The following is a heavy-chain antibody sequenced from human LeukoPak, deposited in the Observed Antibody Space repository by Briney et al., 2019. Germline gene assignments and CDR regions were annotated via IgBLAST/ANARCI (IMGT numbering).Heavy chain of an antibody. D-gene: IGHD3-22*01. V-gene: IGHV3-21*01. J-gene: IGHJ4*02. Sequence: GGSLRLSCAAPGFTFSSYSMNWVRQAPGKGLEWVSSISSSSSYIYYADSVKGRFTISRDNAKNSLYLQMNSLRAEDTAVYYCARDLDSSGYYEVDYWGQGTLVTVSS. CDR3: ARDLDSSGYYEVDY. CDR1: GFTFSSYS. CDR2: ISSSSSYI.